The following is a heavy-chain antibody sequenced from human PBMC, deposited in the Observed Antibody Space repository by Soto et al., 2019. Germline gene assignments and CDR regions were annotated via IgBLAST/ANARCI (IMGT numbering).Heavy chain of an antibody. Sequence: SETLSLTCTVSGGSISSGDYYWSWIRQPPGKGLEWIGYIYYSGSTYYNPSLKSRVTISVDTSKNQFSLKLSSVTAADTAVYYCARDSTPHCSGGSCYSGYYYYCMDVWGQGTTVTVSS. CDR2: IYYSGST. CDR1: GGSISSGDYY. V-gene: IGHV4-30-4*01. CDR3: ARDSTPHCSGGSCYSGYYYYCMDV. J-gene: IGHJ6*02. D-gene: IGHD2-15*01.